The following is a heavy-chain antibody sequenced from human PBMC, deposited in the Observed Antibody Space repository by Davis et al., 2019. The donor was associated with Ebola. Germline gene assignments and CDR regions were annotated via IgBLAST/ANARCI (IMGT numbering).Heavy chain of an antibody. V-gene: IGHV3-72*01. J-gene: IGHJ6*04. D-gene: IGHD3-3*02. CDR3: AGSLAGSDYYGMDV. CDR2: SRNKANGDTT. Sequence: SCAASGFTLSDHYMDWVRQAPGKGLEWVGRSRNKANGDTTEYAASVKDRFTISRDDSKNSLYLQMNSLKTEDTAVYYCAGSLAGSDYYGMDVWGKGTTVTVSS. CDR1: GFTLSDHY.